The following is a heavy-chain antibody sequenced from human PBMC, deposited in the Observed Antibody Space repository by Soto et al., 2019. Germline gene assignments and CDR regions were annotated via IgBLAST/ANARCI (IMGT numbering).Heavy chain of an antibody. J-gene: IGHJ4*02. CDR2: IYPGDSDT. Sequence: GESLKISCSGSGYTFTIYWIALVLQMPGKGLEWMGIIYPGDSDTRYSPSFQGQVTTSADRSINTAYLQWNSLKASDTGMYYCARPPQYCSRTSCYGADYWGQGTRVTVSS. CDR3: ARPPQYCSRTSCYGADY. CDR1: GYTFTIYW. D-gene: IGHD2-2*01. V-gene: IGHV5-51*01.